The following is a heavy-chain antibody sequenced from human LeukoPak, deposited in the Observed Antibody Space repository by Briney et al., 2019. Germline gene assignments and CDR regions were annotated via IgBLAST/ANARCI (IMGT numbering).Heavy chain of an antibody. CDR3: AKGHCSSTSCYSVDY. V-gene: IGHV3-23*01. J-gene: IGHJ4*02. CDR2: ISGSGGST. D-gene: IGHD2-2*02. Sequence: GSLRLSCAASGFTFSSYAMSWVRQAPGKGLEWVSAISGSGGSTYYADSVKGRFTISRDNSKNTLYLQMNSLRAEDTAVYYCAKGHCSSTSCYSVDYWGQGTLVTVSS. CDR1: GFTFSSYA.